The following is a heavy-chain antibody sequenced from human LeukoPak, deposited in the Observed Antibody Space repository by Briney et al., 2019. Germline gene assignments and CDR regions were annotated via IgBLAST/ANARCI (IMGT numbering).Heavy chain of an antibody. CDR2: ISGSGGST. D-gene: IGHD3-22*01. J-gene: IGHJ4*02. Sequence: PGGSLRLSCAASGFTFSSYAMSWVRQAPGKGLEWVSSISGSGGSTYYADSVKGRFTISRDNSKNTLYLQMNSLRTEDTALYYCAKGGPYDSSGLVDYCGQGTLVTVSS. CDR1: GFTFSSYA. V-gene: IGHV3-23*01. CDR3: AKGGPYDSSGLVDY.